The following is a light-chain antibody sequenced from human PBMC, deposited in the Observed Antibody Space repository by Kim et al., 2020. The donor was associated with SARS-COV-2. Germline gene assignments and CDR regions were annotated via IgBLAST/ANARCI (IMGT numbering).Light chain of an antibody. CDR3: NSRDSSGNPL. CDR2: GKN. V-gene: IGLV3-19*01. Sequence: VALTQTVRITCQGDSLSSYYAGWYQQKPGQAPVLVIYGKNNRPSGIPDRFAGSSSGNTASLTITGAQAEDEADYYCNSRDSSGNPLFGGGTKLTVL. CDR1: SLSSYY. J-gene: IGLJ2*01.